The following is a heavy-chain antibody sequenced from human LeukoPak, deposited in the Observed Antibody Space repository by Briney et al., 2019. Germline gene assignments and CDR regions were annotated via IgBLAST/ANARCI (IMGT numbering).Heavy chain of an antibody. CDR2: TNKEGTGT. V-gene: IGHV3-74*01. D-gene: IGHD2-2*01. CDR1: GFTFSDYW. Sequence: GGSLRLSCAASGFTFSDYWMHWVRQAPGKGLMWVSRTNKEGTGTTYADSVRGRFTISRDNAKNTLLLQVNSLRAEDTGVYYCAREMGSSSYVLDVWGQGTMVTVSS. J-gene: IGHJ3*01. CDR3: AREMGSSSYVLDV.